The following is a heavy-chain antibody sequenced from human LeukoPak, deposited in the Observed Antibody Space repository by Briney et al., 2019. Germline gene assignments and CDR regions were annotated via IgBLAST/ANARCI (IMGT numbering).Heavy chain of an antibody. CDR1: GFTFSSYW. Sequence: GGSLRLSCAASGFTFSSYWMHWVRQAPGRGLEWVADIKQDGSKKYYVDSVKGRFTISRDNAKNTLYLQMNSLRAEDTAVYYCARGWIVGGIRDVFLDDWGQGTLATVSS. V-gene: IGHV3-7*01. J-gene: IGHJ4*02. D-gene: IGHD1-26*01. CDR3: ARGWIVGGIRDVFLDD. CDR2: IKQDGSKK.